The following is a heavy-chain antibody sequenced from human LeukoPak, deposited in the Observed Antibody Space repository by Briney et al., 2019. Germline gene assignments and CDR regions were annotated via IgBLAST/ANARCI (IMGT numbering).Heavy chain of an antibody. CDR2: IVPMFGIP. D-gene: IGHD2-8*01. CDR3: AIMGGSTTRAVDY. J-gene: IGHJ4*02. V-gene: IGHV1-69*02. CDR1: GGTFNYYT. Sequence: SVKVSCKASGGTFNYYTINWVRQAPGQGLEWMGRIVPMFGIPDYAQKFQGRVTLTADKSTSTAYMELSSLRSEDTAMYYCAIMGGSTTRAVDYWAQGTLVTVYS.